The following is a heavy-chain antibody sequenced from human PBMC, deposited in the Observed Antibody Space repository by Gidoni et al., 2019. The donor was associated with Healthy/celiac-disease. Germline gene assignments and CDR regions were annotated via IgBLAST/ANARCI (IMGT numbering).Heavy chain of an antibody. V-gene: IGHV3-30*01. J-gene: IGHJ3*02. CDR1: GFTFSSYA. D-gene: IGHD5-12*01. CDR3: ARGGLGMGSAFDI. Sequence: QVQLVESGCGVVQPGRSLRLSCAASGFTFSSYAMHWVRQAPGKGLEWVAVISYDGSNKYYADSVKGRFNISRDNSKNTLYLQMNSLRAEDTAVYYCARGGLGMGSAFDIWGQGTMVTVSS. CDR2: ISYDGSNK.